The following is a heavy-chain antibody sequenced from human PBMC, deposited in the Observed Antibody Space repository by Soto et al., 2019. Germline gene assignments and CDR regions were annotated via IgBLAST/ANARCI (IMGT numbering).Heavy chain of an antibody. CDR1: GGSISSYY. J-gene: IGHJ3*02. CDR3: ARTRFLEWSYDAFDI. V-gene: IGHV4-59*01. CDR2: IYYSGST. Sequence: PSETLSLTCTVSGGSISSYYWSWIRQPPGKGLEWIGYIYYSGSTDYNPSLKSRVTISVDTSKNQFSLKLSSVTAADTAVYYCARTRFLEWSYDAFDIWGQGTMGTVSS. D-gene: IGHD3-3*01.